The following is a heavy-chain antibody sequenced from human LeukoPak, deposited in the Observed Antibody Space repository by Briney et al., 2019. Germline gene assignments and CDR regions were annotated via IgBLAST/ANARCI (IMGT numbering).Heavy chain of an antibody. J-gene: IGHJ4*02. CDR1: GFTFSSYG. V-gene: IGHV3-30*18. CDR3: AKDFGSGWYYFDY. CDR2: ISWDGNNK. Sequence: GGSLRLSCAASGFTFSSYGMHWVRQAPCKGLEWVAAISWDGNNKYYADSVKGRFTISRDNSKNTLYLQMNSLRAEDTAVYYCAKDFGSGWYYFDYWGQGTLVPVSS. D-gene: IGHD6-19*01.